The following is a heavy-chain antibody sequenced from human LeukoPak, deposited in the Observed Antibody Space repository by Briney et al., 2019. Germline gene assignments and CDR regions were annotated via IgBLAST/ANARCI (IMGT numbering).Heavy chain of an antibody. J-gene: IGHJ3*02. V-gene: IGHV1-69*06. CDR2: IIPIFGTA. CDR3: ARENSVGATSDAFDI. Sequence: SVRVSCKASGGTFSSYAISWVRQAPGQGLEWMGGIIPIFGTANYAQKFQGRVTITADKSTSTAYMELSSLRPEDTAVYYCARENSVGATSDAFDIWGQGTMVTVSS. CDR1: GGTFSSYA. D-gene: IGHD1-26*01.